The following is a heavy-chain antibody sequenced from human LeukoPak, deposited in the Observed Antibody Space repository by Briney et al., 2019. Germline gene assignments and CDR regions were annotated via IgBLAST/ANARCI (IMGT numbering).Heavy chain of an antibody. Sequence: GSLRLSCAASGFTFSSYSMNWVRQAPGKGLEWVSYISSSSSTIYYADSVKGRLTISRDNAKNSLYLQMNSLRAEDTAVYYCTRDLMDYDVSTGLHHYYMDVWGQGTTVTVSS. CDR1: GFTFSSYS. J-gene: IGHJ6*02. D-gene: IGHD3-9*01. CDR2: ISSSSSTI. CDR3: TRDLMDYDVSTGLHHYYMDV. V-gene: IGHV3-48*04.